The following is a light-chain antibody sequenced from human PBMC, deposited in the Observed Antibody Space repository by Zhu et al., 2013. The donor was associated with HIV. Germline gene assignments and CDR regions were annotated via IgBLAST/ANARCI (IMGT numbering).Light chain of an antibody. CDR1: QSLLHSNGYNY. V-gene: IGKV2-28*01. CDR2: LGS. Sequence: DIVLTQSPLSLPVTPGEPASISCKSSQSLLHSNGYNYLDWYLQKPGQSPQLLIYLGSNRASGVPDRFSGSGSRTDFTLKISRVEAEDVGVYYCMQGVQTPFTLGPGTKVDIK. J-gene: IGKJ3*01. CDR3: MQGVQTPFT.